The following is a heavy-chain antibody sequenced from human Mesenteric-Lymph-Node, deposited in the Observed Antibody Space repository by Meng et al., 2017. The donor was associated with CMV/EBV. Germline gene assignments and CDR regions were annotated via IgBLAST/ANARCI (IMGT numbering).Heavy chain of an antibody. J-gene: IGHJ3*02. CDR3: ARGCSSTSCYPLTPAFDI. Sequence: ASVKVSCKASDYSFSNYGISWVRQAPGQGLEWMGWISTYNGNTKYAQKFQGRVTMTTDTSTTTAYMELSSLRSEDTAVYYSARGCSSTSCYPLTPAFDIWGQGTMVTVSS. CDR1: DYSFSNYG. CDR2: ISTYNGNT. D-gene: IGHD2-2*01. V-gene: IGHV1-18*01.